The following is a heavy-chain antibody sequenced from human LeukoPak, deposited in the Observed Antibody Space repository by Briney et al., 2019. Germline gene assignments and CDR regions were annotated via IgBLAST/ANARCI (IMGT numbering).Heavy chain of an antibody. CDR1: GFTFSSYW. CDR3: AKERLGATTPNPDY. D-gene: IGHD1-26*01. CDR2: IRSDGSST. V-gene: IGHV3-74*01. J-gene: IGHJ4*02. Sequence: GGSLRLSCAASGFTFSSYWMHWVRQAPGKGLVWVSHIRSDGSSTNYADSVKGRFTTSRDNSKNTLYLQMSSLRADDTALHYCAKERLGATTPNPDYWGQGTLVTVSS.